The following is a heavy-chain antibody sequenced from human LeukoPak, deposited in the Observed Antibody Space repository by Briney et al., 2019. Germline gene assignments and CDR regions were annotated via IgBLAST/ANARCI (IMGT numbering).Heavy chain of an antibody. D-gene: IGHD2-2*02. Sequence: SWVRQAPGKGLEWIGEINHSGSTNYNPSLKSRVTISVDTSKNQFSLKLSSVTAADTAVYYCARGRPRYCSSTSCYTWSLWFDPWGQGTLVTVSS. CDR3: ARGRPRYCSSTSCYTWSLWFDP. J-gene: IGHJ5*02. V-gene: IGHV4-34*01. CDR2: INHSGST.